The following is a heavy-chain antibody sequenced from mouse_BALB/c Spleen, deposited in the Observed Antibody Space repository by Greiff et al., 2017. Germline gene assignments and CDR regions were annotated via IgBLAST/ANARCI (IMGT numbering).Heavy chain of an antibody. Sequence: DVQLQESGGGLVQPGGSLKLSCAASGFTFSSYGMSWVRQTPDKRLELVATINSNGGSTYYPDSVKGRFTISRDNAKNTLYLQMSSLKSEDTAMYYCAREVLCGAMDYWGQGTSVTVSS. CDR1: GFTFSSYG. J-gene: IGHJ4*01. V-gene: IGHV5-6-3*01. D-gene: IGHD1-1*02. CDR2: INSNGGST. CDR3: AREVLCGAMDY.